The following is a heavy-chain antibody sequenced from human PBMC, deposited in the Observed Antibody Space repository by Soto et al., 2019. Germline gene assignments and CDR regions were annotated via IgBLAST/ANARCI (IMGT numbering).Heavy chain of an antibody. CDR1: GYTLTELS. CDR3: ATAFYDSSGQGAFDI. J-gene: IGHJ3*02. D-gene: IGHD3-22*01. CDR2: FDPEDGET. V-gene: IGHV1-24*01. Sequence: GASVKVSCKXSGYTLTELSMHWVRQAPGKGLEWMGGFDPEDGETIYAQKFQGRVTMTEDTSTDTAYMELSSLRSEDTAVYYCATAFYDSSGQGAFDIWGQGTMVTVSS.